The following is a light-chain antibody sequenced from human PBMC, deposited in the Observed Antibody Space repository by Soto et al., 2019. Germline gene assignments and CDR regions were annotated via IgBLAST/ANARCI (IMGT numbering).Light chain of an antibody. Sequence: DIPMTQSPSSLSASVGDRVTITCRASQSISSYLNWYQQKPGKAPKVLIYGASSVPSGVPSRFSGSGSGTDFTLTISSLQPEDFATYFCQQTYSTLLTFGGGTKVEIK. CDR3: QQTYSTLLT. CDR2: GAS. V-gene: IGKV1-39*01. J-gene: IGKJ4*01. CDR1: QSISSY.